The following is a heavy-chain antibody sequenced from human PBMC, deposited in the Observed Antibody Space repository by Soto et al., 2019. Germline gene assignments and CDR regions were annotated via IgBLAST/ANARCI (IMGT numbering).Heavy chain of an antibody. J-gene: IGHJ6*02. CDR1: GFTFSTYG. CDR3: AKDLQSYGDYDYYCYGMDV. CDR2: ISYDGTNK. Sequence: QVQLVESGGGEVQPGRSLTISCAASGFTFSTYGMHWVRQTPGKGLVWVAVISYDGTNKFYSDSVKGRFTISRDNSKNTLTLQMNSLRADDTAVYSCAKDLQSYGDYDYYCYGMDVWGLGTRVTVSS. V-gene: IGHV3-30*18. D-gene: IGHD4-17*01.